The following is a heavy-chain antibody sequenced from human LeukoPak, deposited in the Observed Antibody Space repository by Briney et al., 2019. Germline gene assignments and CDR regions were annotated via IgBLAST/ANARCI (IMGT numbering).Heavy chain of an antibody. CDR3: ATLGGSGKYYYYYYGMDV. D-gene: IGHD3-10*01. CDR1: GYTFTSYY. V-gene: IGHV1-46*01. J-gene: IGHJ6*02. CDR2: INPSGGST. Sequence: ASVKVSCKASGYTFTSYYMHWVRQAPGQGLEWMGIINPSGGSTSYAQKFQGRVTMTRDTSTSTAYMELSSLRSEDTAVYYCATLGGSGKYYYYYYGMDVWGQGTTVTVSS.